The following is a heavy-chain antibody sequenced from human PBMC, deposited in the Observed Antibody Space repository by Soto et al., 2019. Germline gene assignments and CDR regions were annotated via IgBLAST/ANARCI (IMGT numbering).Heavy chain of an antibody. D-gene: IGHD3-10*01. Sequence: PSETLSLTCTVSGGSISRYYWSWIRQPPGKGLEWIGYLYNTGSTIYNPSLESRVTISVDTSKNQFSLKLNSVTAADTAVYYCARAPYYYGSGSGYYYYGMDVWGQGTTVTVSS. CDR1: GGSISRYY. V-gene: IGHV4-59*01. CDR2: LYNTGST. CDR3: ARAPYYYGSGSGYYYYGMDV. J-gene: IGHJ6*02.